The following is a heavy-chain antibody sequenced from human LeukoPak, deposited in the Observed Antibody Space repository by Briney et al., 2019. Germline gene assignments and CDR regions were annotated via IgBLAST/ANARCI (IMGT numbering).Heavy chain of an antibody. D-gene: IGHD3-10*01. CDR1: GFTFSSYS. J-gene: IGHJ3*02. CDR3: AKVHYYGSGSPDAFDI. V-gene: IGHV3-30*18. Sequence: GGSLRLSCAASGFTFSSYSMNWVRQAPGKGLEWVAVISYDGSNKYYADSVKGRFTISRDNSKNTLYLQMNSLRAEDTAVYYCAKVHYYGSGSPDAFDIWGQGTMVTVSS. CDR2: ISYDGSNK.